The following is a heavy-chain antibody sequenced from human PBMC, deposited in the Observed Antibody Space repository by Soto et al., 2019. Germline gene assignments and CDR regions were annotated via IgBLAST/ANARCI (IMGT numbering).Heavy chain of an antibody. CDR3: AGPTVTTKNYYYYYMDV. Sequence: PGGSLRLSCAASGFTFSDYYMSWIRQAPGKGLEWVSYISSSGSTIYYADTVKGRFTISRDNAKNTLYLQMKSLRAEDTALYYCAGPTVTTKNYYYYYMDVWGKGTTVTVSS. CDR2: ISSSGSTI. CDR1: GFTFSDYY. V-gene: IGHV3-11*01. D-gene: IGHD4-17*01. J-gene: IGHJ6*03.